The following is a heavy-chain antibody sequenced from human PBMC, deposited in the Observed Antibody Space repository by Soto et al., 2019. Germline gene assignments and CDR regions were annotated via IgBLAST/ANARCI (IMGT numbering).Heavy chain of an antibody. CDR2: ISGSGGST. CDR1: GFTFSSYA. J-gene: IGHJ4*02. Sequence: VGSLRLSCAASGFTFSSYAMSWVRQAPGKGLEWVSAISGSGGSTYYADSVKGRFTISRDDSKNTLYLQMNSLRAEDSAVYYCAKDRTVAARQSDYCGQGTQVTVSS. V-gene: IGHV3-23*01. CDR3: AKDRTVAARQSDY. D-gene: IGHD6-6*01.